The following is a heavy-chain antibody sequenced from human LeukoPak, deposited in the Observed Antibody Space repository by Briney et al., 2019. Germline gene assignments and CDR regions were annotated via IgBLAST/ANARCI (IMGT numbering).Heavy chain of an antibody. CDR1: GGSFSSHY. D-gene: IGHD2-2*01. CDR3: ARGSTSGASFFSF. Sequence: SETLSLTCTVSGGSFSSHYLTWIRQSAGKGLEWLGRIYTSGTTHFNPSFESRLSMSVDTSKAQFSLKLTSVTAGDTAVYYCARGSTSGASFFSFWGQGTLVTVSS. V-gene: IGHV4-4*07. CDR2: IYTSGTT. J-gene: IGHJ4*02.